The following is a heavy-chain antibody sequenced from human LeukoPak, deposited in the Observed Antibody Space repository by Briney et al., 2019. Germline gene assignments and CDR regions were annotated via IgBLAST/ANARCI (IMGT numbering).Heavy chain of an antibody. J-gene: IGHJ4*02. CDR1: GYTFTSYG. CDR2: ISAYNGNT. Sequence: ASVKVYCKASGYTFTSYGISWVRQAPGQGLEWMGWISAYNGNTNYAQKLQGRVTMTTDTSTSTAYMELRSLRSDDTAVYYCARDRDLRLWFGELLGNYFDYWGQGTLVTVSS. V-gene: IGHV1-18*04. CDR3: ARDRDLRLWFGELLGNYFDY. D-gene: IGHD3-10*01.